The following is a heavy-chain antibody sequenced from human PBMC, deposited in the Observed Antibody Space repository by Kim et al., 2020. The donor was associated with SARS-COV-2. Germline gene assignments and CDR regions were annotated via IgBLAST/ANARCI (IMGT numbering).Heavy chain of an antibody. J-gene: IGHJ4*02. D-gene: IGHD3-16*01. CDR3: ARGKNYVWGSFDY. CDR1: GGSFSGYY. CDR2: INHSGST. V-gene: IGHV4-34*01. Sequence: SVTLSLTCAVYGGSFSGYYWSWIRQPPGKGLEWIGEINHSGSTNYNPSLKSRVTISVDTSKNQFSLKLSSVTAADTAVYYCARGKNYVWGSFDYWGQGTLVTVSS.